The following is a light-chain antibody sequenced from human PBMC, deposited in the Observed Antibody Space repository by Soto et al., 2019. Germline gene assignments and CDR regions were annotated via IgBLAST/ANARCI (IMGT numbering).Light chain of an antibody. J-gene: IGLJ3*02. Sequence: QSVLTQPPSASGTPGQTVTISCSGSSSNIGRNLVTWYQQLPGTAPKLLIYSNNQRPSGVPDRFSGSKSGTSVSLAIRGLQSEDEADYYCAAWDDSLNGGVFGGGTKLTVL. V-gene: IGLV1-44*01. CDR1: SSNIGRNL. CDR3: AAWDDSLNGGV. CDR2: SNN.